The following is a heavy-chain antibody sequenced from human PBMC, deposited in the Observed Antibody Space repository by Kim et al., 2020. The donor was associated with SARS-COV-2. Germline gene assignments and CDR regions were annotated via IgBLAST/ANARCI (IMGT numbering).Heavy chain of an antibody. CDR2: GTT. J-gene: IGHJ4*02. Sequence: GTTDYAAPVKGRFTISRDDSKNTLYLQMNSLKTEDTAVYYCTTDYGGKNYWGQGTLVTVSS. D-gene: IGHD4-17*01. CDR3: TTDYGGKNY. V-gene: IGHV3-15*01.